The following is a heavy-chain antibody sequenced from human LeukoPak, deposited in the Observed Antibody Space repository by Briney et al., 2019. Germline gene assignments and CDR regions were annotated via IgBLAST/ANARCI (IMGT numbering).Heavy chain of an antibody. V-gene: IGHV3-30*18. CDR1: GFTFSSYG. CDR2: ISYDGSNK. J-gene: IGHJ4*02. Sequence: GGSLRLSCAASGFTFSSYGVHWVRQAPGKGLEWVAVISYDGSNKYYADSVKGRFTISRDNSKNTLYLQMNSLRAEDTAVYYCAKDLGAGTVVTQIDYWGQGTLVTVSS. D-gene: IGHD4-23*01. CDR3: AKDLGAGTVVTQIDY.